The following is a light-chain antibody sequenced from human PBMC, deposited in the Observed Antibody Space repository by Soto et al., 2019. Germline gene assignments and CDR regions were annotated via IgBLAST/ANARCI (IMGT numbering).Light chain of an antibody. Sequence: QSALTQPASVSGSPGQSITISCTGTSSDIAAYHYISWYQQHPNKAPKLIIYDVGVRPSGFSDRFSGSKSDNTASLTISGLQAEDEADYYCSSYTTSSTLIFGGGTKLTVL. CDR1: SSDIAAYHY. CDR3: SSYTTSSTLI. J-gene: IGLJ2*01. V-gene: IGLV2-14*03. CDR2: DVG.